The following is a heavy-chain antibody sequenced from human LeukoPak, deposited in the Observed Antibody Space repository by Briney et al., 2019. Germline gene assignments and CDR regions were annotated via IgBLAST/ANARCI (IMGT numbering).Heavy chain of an antibody. Sequence: GGSLRLSCAASGFTFSSYAMSWVRQAPGKGLEWVSAISGSGGSTYYAGSVMGRFTISRDNSKNTLYLQMNSLRAEDTAVYYCARDFTGVTNGMDVWGQGTTVTVSS. CDR2: ISGSGGST. V-gene: IGHV3-23*01. J-gene: IGHJ6*02. CDR1: GFTFSSYA. CDR3: ARDFTGVTNGMDV.